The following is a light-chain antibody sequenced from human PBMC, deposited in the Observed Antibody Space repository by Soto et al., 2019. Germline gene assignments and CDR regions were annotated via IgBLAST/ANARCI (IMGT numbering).Light chain of an antibody. V-gene: IGLV3-1*01. CDR1: KLGDKY. CDR2: QDN. CDR3: QAWDSSHVV. Sequence: SYELTQPPSVSVSPGQTASITGSGDKLGDKYASWYQQKPGQSPVLVIYQDNKRPSGIPERFSGSNSGNTATLAISGTQAMDEADYYCQAWDSSHVVFGGGTKLTVL. J-gene: IGLJ2*01.